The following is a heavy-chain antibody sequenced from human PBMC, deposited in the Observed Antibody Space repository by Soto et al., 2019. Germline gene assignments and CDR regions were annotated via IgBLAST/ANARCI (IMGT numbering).Heavy chain of an antibody. CDR1: RLTFSSYA. CDR3: ATASGYYFDY. J-gene: IGHJ4*02. Sequence: GGSLRLSCAAARLTFSSYAMSWVRQAPGKGLEWVSAISGSGGSTYYADSVKGRFTISRDNSKNTLYLQMNSLRAEDTAVYYCATASGYYFDYWGQGTLVTVSS. CDR2: ISGSGGST. V-gene: IGHV3-23*01. D-gene: IGHD6-25*01.